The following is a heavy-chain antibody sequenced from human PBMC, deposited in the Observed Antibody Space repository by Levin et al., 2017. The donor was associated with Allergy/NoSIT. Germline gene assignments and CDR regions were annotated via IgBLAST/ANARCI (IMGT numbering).Heavy chain of an antibody. J-gene: IGHJ3*02. CDR1: GFTFSSYD. CDR2: IGTAGDT. CDR3: ARARSTTFPIAAAGSDAFDI. D-gene: IGHD6-13*01. V-gene: IGHV3-13*04. Sequence: PGGSLRLSCAASGFTFSSYDMHWVRQATGKGLEWVSAIGTAGDTYYPGSVKGRFTISRENAKNSLYLQMNSLRAGDTAVYYCARARSTTFPIAAAGSDAFDIWGQGTMVTVSS.